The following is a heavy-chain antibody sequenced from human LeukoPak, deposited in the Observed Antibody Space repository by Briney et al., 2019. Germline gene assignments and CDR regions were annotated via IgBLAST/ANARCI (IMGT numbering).Heavy chain of an antibody. CDR3: ARFSWGNGSGYAFDI. V-gene: IGHV4-34*01. J-gene: IGHJ3*02. D-gene: IGHD3-10*01. CDR2: INHSGST. CDR1: GGSFSGYY. Sequence: SSETLSLTCAVYGGSFSGYYWSWIRQPPGKGLEWLGEINHSGSTNYNPSLKSRVTISVDTSKNQFSLKLSSVTAADTAVYYRARFSWGNGSGYAFDIWGQGTMVTVSS.